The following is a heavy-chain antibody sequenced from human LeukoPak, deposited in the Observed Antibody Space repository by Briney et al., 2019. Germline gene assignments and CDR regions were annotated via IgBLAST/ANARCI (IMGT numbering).Heavy chain of an antibody. Sequence: SETLSLTCTVSSGSISSDTHYLAWIRQPPGKGLEWIGALGYDGKTYSNPSLKSRVTISVDTSQNHFSLKLNSVTAADTALYYCARGAIGEDWFDPWGQGTLVTVSS. D-gene: IGHD2-21*01. CDR2: LGYDGKT. V-gene: IGHV4-39*07. J-gene: IGHJ5*02. CDR3: ARGAIGEDWFDP. CDR1: SGSISSDTHY.